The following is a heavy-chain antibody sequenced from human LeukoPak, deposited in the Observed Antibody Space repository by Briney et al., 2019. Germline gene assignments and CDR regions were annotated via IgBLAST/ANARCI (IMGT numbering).Heavy chain of an antibody. CDR2: IKRDGRNT. CDR1: GLSFSRYW. CDR3: ASFSYGRNNHGT. Sequence: GASLTLSCAVSGLSFSRYWTHWVRHAPGEGLVCISCIKRDGRNTNYAHSVRGPLTVSRDNAKNTLYLQMNSLRAEDTAVYHCASFSYGRNNHGTWGQGTPVTVSS. D-gene: IGHD1-7*01. V-gene: IGHV3-74*01. J-gene: IGHJ1*01.